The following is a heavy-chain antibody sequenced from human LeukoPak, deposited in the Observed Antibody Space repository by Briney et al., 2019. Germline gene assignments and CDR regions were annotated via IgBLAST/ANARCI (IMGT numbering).Heavy chain of an antibody. Sequence: ASVKVSCKVSGYTLTELSMHWVRQAPGKGLEWMGGFDPEDGETIYAQKFQGRVTITADESTSTAYMELSSLRSEDTAVYYCARGVHYGDYDRFCFDYWGQGTLVTVSS. CDR1: GYTLTELS. CDR2: FDPEDGET. J-gene: IGHJ4*02. CDR3: ARGVHYGDYDRFCFDY. V-gene: IGHV1-24*01. D-gene: IGHD4-17*01.